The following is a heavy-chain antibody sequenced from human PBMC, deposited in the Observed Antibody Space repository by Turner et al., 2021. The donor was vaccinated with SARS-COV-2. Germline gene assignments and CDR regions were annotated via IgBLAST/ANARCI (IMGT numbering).Heavy chain of an antibody. V-gene: IGHV1-69*01. Sequence: QVQLVQSGAEVKKPGSSVKVSCKASGGTFSSYVISWVRQAPGQGLEWMGGIIPIYGTAYYAQKFQGRVTITADESTSTAYMELSSLRSEDTAVYNCARGKNYYGSGSYYPTHYYYGMDVWGQGTTVTVSS. CDR3: ARGKNYYGSGSYYPTHYYYGMDV. J-gene: IGHJ6*02. D-gene: IGHD3-10*01. CDR2: IIPIYGTA. CDR1: GGTFSSYV.